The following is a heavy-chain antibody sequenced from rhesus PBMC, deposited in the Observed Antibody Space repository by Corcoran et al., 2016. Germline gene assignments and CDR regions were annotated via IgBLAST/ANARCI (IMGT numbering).Heavy chain of an antibody. Sequence: QLQLQESGPGLVKPSETLSLTCAVSGYSISSGYGWSWIRQPPGKGLEWIGYISYSGSTRYNPPLKSRVTISRDTSKNQFSLKLSAVTAADTAVYYCARDAGRGGLFGLPAWYFDLWGPGTPITISS. CDR3: ARDAGRGGLFGLPAWYFDL. D-gene: IGHD3-3*01. CDR1: GYSISSGYG. CDR2: ISYSGST. V-gene: IGHV4-122*02. J-gene: IGHJ2*01.